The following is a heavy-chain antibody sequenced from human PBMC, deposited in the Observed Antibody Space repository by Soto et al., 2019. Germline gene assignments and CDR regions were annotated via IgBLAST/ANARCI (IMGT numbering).Heavy chain of an antibody. CDR2: ISAYNGNT. V-gene: IGHV1-18*01. Sequence: ASVKVSCKASGYTFTSHGISWVRQAPGQGLEWMGWISAYNGNTNYAQKLQGRVTMTTDTSTSTAYMELRSLRSDDTAVYYWARAGTSKGLGDAFDIWGQGTMVTVSS. CDR1: GYTFTSHG. CDR3: ARAGTSKGLGDAFDI. D-gene: IGHD2-2*01. J-gene: IGHJ3*02.